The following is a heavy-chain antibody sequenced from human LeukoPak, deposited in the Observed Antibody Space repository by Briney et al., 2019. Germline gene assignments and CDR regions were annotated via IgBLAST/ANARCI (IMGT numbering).Heavy chain of an antibody. Sequence: GGSLRLSCAASGFTFSSYAMSWVRQAPGKGLEWVSAISGSGGSTYYADSVKGWFTISRDNSKITLYLQMNGLRAEDTAVYYCAKDRGYWGPDYWGQGTLVTVSS. CDR2: ISGSGGST. D-gene: IGHD2-8*02. V-gene: IGHV3-23*01. CDR3: AKDRGYWGPDY. J-gene: IGHJ4*02. CDR1: GFTFSSYA.